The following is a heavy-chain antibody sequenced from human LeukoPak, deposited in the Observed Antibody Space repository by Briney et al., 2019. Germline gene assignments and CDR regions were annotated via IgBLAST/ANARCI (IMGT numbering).Heavy chain of an antibody. CDR1: GGSFSGYY. D-gene: IGHD3-22*01. J-gene: IGHJ4*02. CDR3: ARDYYDSSGYYLDY. CDR2: INHSGST. Sequence: SETLSLTCAVYGGSFSGYYWSWIRQPPGKGLEWIGEINHSGSTNYNPSLKSRVTISVDTSKNQFSLKLSSVAAADTAVYYCARDYYDSSGYYLDYWGQGTLVTVSS. V-gene: IGHV4-34*01.